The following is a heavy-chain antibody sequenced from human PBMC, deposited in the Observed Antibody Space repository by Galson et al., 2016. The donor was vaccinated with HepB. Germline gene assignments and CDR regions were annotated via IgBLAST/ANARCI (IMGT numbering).Heavy chain of an antibody. D-gene: IGHD3-3*01. V-gene: IGHV1-3*01. J-gene: IGHJ6*02. CDR3: ARVPQNAIFGVAITYGMDV. CDR1: GYSFTRYL. Sequence: SVKVSCKASGYSFTRYLTHWVRQAPGQRLEWMGWINAGNGNTMYSQKFQDRITITRDTSASTAYLELSSLRSEDTAVYYCARVPQNAIFGVAITYGMDVWGQGTTVTVSS. CDR2: INAGNGNT.